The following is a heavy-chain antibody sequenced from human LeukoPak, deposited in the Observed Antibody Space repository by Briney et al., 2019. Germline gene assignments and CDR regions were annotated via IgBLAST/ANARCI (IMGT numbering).Heavy chain of an antibody. CDR3: AGGGPDY. CDR1: GFTFSSYG. CDR2: ISYDGSNK. V-gene: IGHV3-30*03. D-gene: IGHD3-16*01. J-gene: IGHJ4*02. Sequence: GGSLRLSCAASGFTFSSYGMHWVRQALGKGLEWVAVISYDGSNKYYADSVKGRFTISRDNSKNTLYLQMNSLRAEDTAVYYCAGGGPDYWGQGTLVTVSS.